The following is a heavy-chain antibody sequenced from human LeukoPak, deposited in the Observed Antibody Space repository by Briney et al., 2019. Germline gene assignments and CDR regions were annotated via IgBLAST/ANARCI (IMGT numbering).Heavy chain of an antibody. J-gene: IGHJ4*02. CDR2: MNTDGSST. CDR3: AKEGNTYYDFWSGYYTFDY. Sequence: PGGSLRLSCAASGFTFSSYWMHWVRQAPGQGLVWVSRMNTDGSSTSYADSVKGRFTISRDNAKNTLYLQMNSLRVEDTAVYYCAKEGNTYYDFWSGYYTFDYWGQGTLVTVSS. D-gene: IGHD3-3*01. CDR1: GFTFSSYW. V-gene: IGHV3-74*01.